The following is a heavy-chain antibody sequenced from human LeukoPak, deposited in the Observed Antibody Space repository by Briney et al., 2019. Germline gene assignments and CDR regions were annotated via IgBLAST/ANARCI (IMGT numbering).Heavy chain of an antibody. V-gene: IGHV1-8*01. D-gene: IGHD3-22*01. J-gene: IGHJ4*02. CDR2: MNPNSGNT. Sequence: GASVKVSCKASGYTFTSYDINWVRQATGQGLEWMGWMNPNSGNTGYAQKFQGRVTMTRNTSISTAYMELSSLRSEDTAVYYCARGILSYYDSSGLPGGYWGQGTLVTVSS. CDR3: ARGILSYYDSSGLPGGY. CDR1: GYTFTSYD.